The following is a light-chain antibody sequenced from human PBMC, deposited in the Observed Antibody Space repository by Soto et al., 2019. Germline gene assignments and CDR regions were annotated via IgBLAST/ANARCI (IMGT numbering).Light chain of an antibody. CDR2: GAS. CDR1: QSVSSN. V-gene: IGKV3-15*01. CDR3: QQYKNWPPST. J-gene: IGKJ2*02. Sequence: EVVMTQSPATLSVSPGERATLSCRASQSVSSNLAWYQQKPGQAPRLLIYGASTRATGIPARFSGSESGTEFTLTISSLQSEDFAIYYCQQYKNWPPSTFGQGTKLEIK.